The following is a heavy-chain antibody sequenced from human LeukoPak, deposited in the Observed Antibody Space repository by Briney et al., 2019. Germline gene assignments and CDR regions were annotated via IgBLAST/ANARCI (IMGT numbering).Heavy chain of an antibody. CDR1: GFTFSSSS. J-gene: IGHJ4*02. CDR3: AGEAGYCSGGSCRFFDY. Sequence: GGSLRLSCAASGFTFSSSSMNWVRQAPGKGLEFVSSISPSSSYIYYADSVKGRFTISRDDAKNSLFLQMNSLRAEDTAVYYCAGEAGYCSGGSCRFFDYWGQGTLVTVSS. CDR2: ISPSSSYI. V-gene: IGHV3-21*06. D-gene: IGHD2-15*01.